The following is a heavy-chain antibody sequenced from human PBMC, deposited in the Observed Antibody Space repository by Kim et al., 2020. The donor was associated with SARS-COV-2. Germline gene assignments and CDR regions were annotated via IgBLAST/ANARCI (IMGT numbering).Heavy chain of an antibody. D-gene: IGHD3-22*01. CDR3: ARVNSMIVVVIKDDAFDI. CDR1: GYTFTSYA. V-gene: IGHV1-3*01. Sequence: ASVKVSCKASGYTFTSYAMHWVRQAPGQRLEWMGWINAGNGNTKYSQKFQGRVTITRDTSASTAYMELSSLRSEDTAVYYCARVNSMIVVVIKDDAFDIWGQGTMVTVSS. CDR2: INAGNGNT. J-gene: IGHJ3*02.